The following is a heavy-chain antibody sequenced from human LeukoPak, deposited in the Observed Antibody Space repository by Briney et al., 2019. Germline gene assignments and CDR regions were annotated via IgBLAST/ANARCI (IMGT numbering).Heavy chain of an antibody. J-gene: IGHJ4*02. D-gene: IGHD2-2*01. CDR1: GRSISMGSYY. CDR3: ARGTRCSSTSCYPYYFDY. Sequence: PSETLSLTCTVSGRSISMGSYYWNWIRQPAGKGRECIGRIYSSGSTNYNPSLKGRVSISVDKSKNQFSLKLSSVTAADTAVYYCARGTRCSSTSCYPYYFDYWGQGTLVTVSS. V-gene: IGHV4-61*02. CDR2: IYSSGST.